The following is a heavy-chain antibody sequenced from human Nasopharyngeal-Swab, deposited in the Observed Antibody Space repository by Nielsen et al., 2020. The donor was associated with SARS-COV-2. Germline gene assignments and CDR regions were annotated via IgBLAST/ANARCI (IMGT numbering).Heavy chain of an antibody. J-gene: IGHJ4*02. D-gene: IGHD5-12*01. CDR2: ISYDGSNK. CDR1: GFTFSSYG. V-gene: IGHV3-30*18. Sequence: SLKISCAASGFTFSSYGMHWVRQAPGKGLEWVAVISYDGSNKYYADSVKGRFTISRDNSKNTLYLQMNSLRAEDTAVYYCAKNSGYDSFDYWGQGTLVTAPQ. CDR3: AKNSGYDSFDY.